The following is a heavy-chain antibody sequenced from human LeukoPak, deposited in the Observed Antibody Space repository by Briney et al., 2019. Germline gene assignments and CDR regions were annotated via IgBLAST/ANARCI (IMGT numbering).Heavy chain of an antibody. CDR2: INHSGST. J-gene: IGHJ4*02. Sequence: SETLSLTCAVYGGSFSGYYWSWIRQPPGKGLEWIGEINHSGSTNYNPSLKSRVTISVDTSKNQFSLKLSSVTAADTAVYYCASRLRRYSSSRGTFDYWGQGTLVTVSS. V-gene: IGHV4-34*01. CDR3: ASRLRRYSSSRGTFDY. CDR1: GGSFSGYY. D-gene: IGHD6-13*01.